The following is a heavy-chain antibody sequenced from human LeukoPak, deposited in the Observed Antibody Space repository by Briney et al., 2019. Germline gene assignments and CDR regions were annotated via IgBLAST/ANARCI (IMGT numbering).Heavy chain of an antibody. Sequence: TGGSLRLSCAASGFTFSSYWMSWVRQAPGKGLEWVANIKQDGSEKYYVDSVKGRFTISRDNAKNSLYLQMNSLRAEDTAVYYCARSMVRGVLYYYYGMDVWGKGTTVTVSS. D-gene: IGHD3-10*01. CDR3: ARSMVRGVLYYYYGMDV. J-gene: IGHJ6*04. CDR2: IKQDGSEK. CDR1: GFTFSSYW. V-gene: IGHV3-7*03.